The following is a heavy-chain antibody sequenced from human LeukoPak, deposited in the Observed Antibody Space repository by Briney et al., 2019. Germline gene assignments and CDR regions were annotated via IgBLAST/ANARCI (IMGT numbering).Heavy chain of an antibody. Sequence: SETLSLTCTVSGYSISSGYYWGWIRQPPGKGLEWIGNIYHSGSTSYNPSLKSRVTISVDTSKNQFSLKLSSVTAADTAVYYCARMDTAMVGGYWGQGTLVTVSS. J-gene: IGHJ4*02. CDR3: ARMDTAMVGGY. V-gene: IGHV4-38-2*02. CDR2: IYHSGST. CDR1: GYSISSGYY. D-gene: IGHD5-18*01.